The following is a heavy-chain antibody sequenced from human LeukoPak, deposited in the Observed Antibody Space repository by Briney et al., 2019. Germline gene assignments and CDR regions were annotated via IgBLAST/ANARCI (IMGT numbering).Heavy chain of an antibody. CDR3: ARDCGGYRSWFDP. Sequence: PSETLSLTCTVSGDSISSNYFSSTLFHWGWLRQPPGEGLEWIGSIYYSGSTYYNPSLKSRVTISVDTSKNQFSLKLTSVTAADTAVYYCARDCGGYRSWFDPWGQGTLVTVSS. CDR2: IYYSGST. CDR1: GDSISSNYFSSTLFH. V-gene: IGHV4-39*07. J-gene: IGHJ5*02. D-gene: IGHD6-25*01.